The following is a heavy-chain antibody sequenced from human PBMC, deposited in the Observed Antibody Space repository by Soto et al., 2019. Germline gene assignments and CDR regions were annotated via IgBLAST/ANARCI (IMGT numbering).Heavy chain of an antibody. CDR2: IYYSEST. V-gene: IGHV4-59*08. D-gene: IGHD2-15*01. CDR3: ARQMFIGGMDV. Sequence: QVQLQESGPGLVKPSETLSLTCTVSGASISSYYWSWIRQPPGKGLEWIGYIYYSESTNYNPSLKSRVTISVDTSKNQFSLRLSSVTAADTAVYHCARQMFIGGMDVWGQGTTVTVSS. CDR1: GASISSYY. J-gene: IGHJ6*02.